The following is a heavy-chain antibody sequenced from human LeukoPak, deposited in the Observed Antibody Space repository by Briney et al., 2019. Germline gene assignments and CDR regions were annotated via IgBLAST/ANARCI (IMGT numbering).Heavy chain of an antibody. CDR3: ARGRRNYGKYTDY. CDR2: INHSGST. CDR1: GGSFSGYY. V-gene: IGHV4-34*01. J-gene: IGHJ4*02. D-gene: IGHD4-11*01. Sequence: PSETLSLTCAVYGGSFSGYYWSWIRQPPGKGLEWIGEINHSGSTNYNPSLKSRVTISVDTSKNQFSLKLSSVTAADTAVYYCARGRRNYGKYTDYWGQGTLVTVSS.